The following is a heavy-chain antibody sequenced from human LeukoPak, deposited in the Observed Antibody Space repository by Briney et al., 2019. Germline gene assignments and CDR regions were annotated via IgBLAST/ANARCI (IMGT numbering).Heavy chain of an antibody. J-gene: IGHJ3*02. V-gene: IGHV1-18*01. CDR3: ARDITLVRGLGDAFDI. CDR1: GYTFTSYG. D-gene: IGHD3-10*01. Sequence: ASVKVSCKASGYTFTSYGIRWVRQAPGQGLEWMGWISVFNGNTKYAQKFQGRVTMTTDTSTSTVYMELRSLRSDDTAVYYCARDITLVRGLGDAFDIWGQGTMVTVSS. CDR2: ISVFNGNT.